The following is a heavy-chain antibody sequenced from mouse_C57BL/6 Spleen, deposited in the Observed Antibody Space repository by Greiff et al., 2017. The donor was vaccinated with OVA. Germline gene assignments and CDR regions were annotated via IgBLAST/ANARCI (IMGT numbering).Heavy chain of an antibody. J-gene: IGHJ4*01. Sequence: VQVVESGAELVRPGASVTLSCKASGYTFTDYEMHWVKQTPVHGLEWIGAIDPDTGGTAYNQKFKGKAILTADKSSSTAYMELRSLTSEDSAVYYCTRMDSNYGGYAMDYWGQGTSVTVSS. V-gene: IGHV1-15*01. CDR3: TRMDSNYGGYAMDY. CDR2: IDPDTGGT. D-gene: IGHD2-5*01. CDR1: GYTFTDYE.